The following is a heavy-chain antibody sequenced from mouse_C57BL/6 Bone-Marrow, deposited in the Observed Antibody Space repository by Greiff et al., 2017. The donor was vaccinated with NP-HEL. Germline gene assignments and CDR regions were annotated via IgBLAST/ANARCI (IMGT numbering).Heavy chain of an antibody. CDR2: IWSGGST. D-gene: IGHD2-1*01. Sequence: QVQLKESGPGLVQPSQSLSITCTVSGFSLTSYGVHWVRQPPGKGLEWLGVIWSGGSTDYNAAFISRLSISKDNSKSQVFFKMNSLQADDTAIYYCAKRGYYGNWMDYWGQGTSVTVSS. CDR1: GFSLTSYG. CDR3: AKRGYYGNWMDY. J-gene: IGHJ4*01. V-gene: IGHV2-4*01.